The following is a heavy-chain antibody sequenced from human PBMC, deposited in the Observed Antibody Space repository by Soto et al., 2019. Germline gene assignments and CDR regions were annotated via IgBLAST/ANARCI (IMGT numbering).Heavy chain of an antibody. V-gene: IGHV1-69*06. J-gene: IGHJ6*02. CDR1: GGTFSSYA. D-gene: IGHD6-6*01. CDR2: IIPIFGTA. CDR3: AGESEWEAARRGQSSYYYYGMDV. Sequence: QVQLVQSGAEVKKPGSSVKVSCKASGGTFSSYAISWVRQAPGQGLEWMGGIIPIFGTANYAQKFQGRVTITADKSTSTDYMELSSLRAEDTAVYYCAGESEWEAARRGQSSYYYYGMDVWGQGTTVTVSS.